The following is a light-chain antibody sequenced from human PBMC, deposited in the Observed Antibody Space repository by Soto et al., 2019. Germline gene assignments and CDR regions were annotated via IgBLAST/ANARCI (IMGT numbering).Light chain of an antibody. CDR1: SNDIGNYDY. J-gene: IGLJ2*01. CDR2: DVN. V-gene: IGLV2-14*03. CDR3: SSYTTAGAI. Sequence: QSALTQPASVSGSPGQSITISCTGTSNDIGNYDYVSWFQQHPGKAPKLMIYDVNHRPSGVSDRFSGSKSGNTASLTISGLQADDESDYYCSSYTTAGAIFGGGTKVTVL.